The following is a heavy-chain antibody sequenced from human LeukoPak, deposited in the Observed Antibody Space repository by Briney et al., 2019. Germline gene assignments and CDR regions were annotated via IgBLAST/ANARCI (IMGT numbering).Heavy chain of an antibody. V-gene: IGHV4-4*07. CDR3: ARDVESGPARINNWNYGVGFDP. Sequence: SETLSLTCTVSGGSISSYYWSWIRQPAGKGLEWIGRINTSGSSNYNPSLRSRVTMSVDTSKNQFSLKLSSVTAADTAVYYCARDVESGPARINNWNYGVGFDPWGQGTLVTVSS. CDR2: INTSGSS. J-gene: IGHJ5*02. CDR1: GGSISSYY. D-gene: IGHD1-7*01.